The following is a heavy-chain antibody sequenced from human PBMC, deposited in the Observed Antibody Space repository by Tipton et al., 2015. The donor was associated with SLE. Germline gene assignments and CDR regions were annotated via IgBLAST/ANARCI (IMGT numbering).Heavy chain of an antibody. Sequence: TLSLTCAVSDYSISSGYYWGWIRQPPGKGLEWIGEINHSGGTNYNPSLKSRVTISVDTSKNQFSLKLSSVTAADTAVNYCARGVLGPDYWGQGTLVTVSS. J-gene: IGHJ4*02. CDR1: DYSISSGYY. CDR2: INHSGGT. CDR3: ARGVLGPDY. V-gene: IGHV4-38-2*01.